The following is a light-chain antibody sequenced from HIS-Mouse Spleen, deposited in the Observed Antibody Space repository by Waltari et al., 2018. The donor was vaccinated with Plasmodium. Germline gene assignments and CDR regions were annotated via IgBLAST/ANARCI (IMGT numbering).Light chain of an antibody. V-gene: IGLV3-25*03. CDR2: KDS. CDR3: QSADSSGTYV. J-gene: IGLJ1*01. CDR1: ALPKPY. Sequence: SYELTQPPSVSVSPGQTARITCSGDALPKPYAYWYQQKPGQAPVLVIYKDSERPSGIPERFSGSNSGTRVTLTISGVQAEDEADYYCQSADSSGTYVFGTGTKVTVL.